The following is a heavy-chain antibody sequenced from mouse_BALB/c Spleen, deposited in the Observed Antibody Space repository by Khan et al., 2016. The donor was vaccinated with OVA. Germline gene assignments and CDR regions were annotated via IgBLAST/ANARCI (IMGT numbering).Heavy chain of an antibody. D-gene: IGHD2-14*01. Sequence: EVKLEESGPSLVKPSQTLSLTCSVTGDSITSCYWSWIRKFPGNKLEYMGYMIYTGYTDYNPSLKSRIAITRHTSTNQYYLQLNSVTAEDTATYYCAKSNYRYAFAYWGQGTLVTVSA. V-gene: IGHV3-8*02. CDR1: GDSITSCY. CDR3: AKSNYRYAFAY. CDR2: MIYTGYT. J-gene: IGHJ3*01.